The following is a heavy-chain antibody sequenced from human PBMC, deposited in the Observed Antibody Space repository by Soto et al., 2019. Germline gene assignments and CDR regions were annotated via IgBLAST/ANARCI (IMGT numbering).Heavy chain of an antibody. V-gene: IGHV3-15*01. CDR2: IKSKTDGGTT. CDR3: THLAVAGLVSAFDI. D-gene: IGHD6-19*01. J-gene: IGHJ3*02. Sequence: EVQLVESGGGLVQPGGSLRLSCAASGFTFSNAWMSWVRQAPGKGLEWVGRIKSKTDGGTTDYAAPVKGRFTISRDDSKNTLYLQMNSLKTEDTAVYYCTHLAVAGLVSAFDIWGQGTMVTVSS. CDR1: GFTFSNAW.